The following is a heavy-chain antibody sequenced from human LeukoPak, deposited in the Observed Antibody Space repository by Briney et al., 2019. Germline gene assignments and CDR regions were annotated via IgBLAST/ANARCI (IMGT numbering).Heavy chain of an antibody. CDR1: GFTFNDYG. CDR2: IYSGGST. CDR3: AKPERVRGVIHNWFDP. D-gene: IGHD3-10*01. J-gene: IGHJ5*02. Sequence: QPGGSLRLSCAASGFTFNDYGMSWVRQAPGKGLEWVSVIYSGGSTYYADSVKGRFTISRDNSKSTLYLQMNSLRAEDTAVYYCAKPERVRGVIHNWFDPWGQGTLVTVSS. V-gene: IGHV3-23*03.